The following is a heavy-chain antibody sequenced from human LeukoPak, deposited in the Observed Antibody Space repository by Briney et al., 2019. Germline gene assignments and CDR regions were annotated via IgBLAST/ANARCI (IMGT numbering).Heavy chain of an antibody. CDR3: TRLGAGDY. CDR2: IRSKANSCAT. V-gene: IGHV3-73*01. CDR1: GFTFSGSA. Sequence: GGSLRLSCAASGFTFSGSAMHWVRQASGKGLEWVGRIRSKANSCATAYAASVKGRFTISRDDSKNTAYLQMNSLKTEDTAVYYCTRLGAGDYWGQGTLVTVSS. D-gene: IGHD1-26*01. J-gene: IGHJ4*02.